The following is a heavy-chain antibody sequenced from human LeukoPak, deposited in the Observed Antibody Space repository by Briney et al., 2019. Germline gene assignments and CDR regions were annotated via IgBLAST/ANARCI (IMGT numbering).Heavy chain of an antibody. D-gene: IGHD2-2*01. J-gene: IGHJ4*02. CDR1: GFTFSSYA. V-gene: IGHV3-23*01. CDR3: AKDRVSGVVPAAM. Sequence: GGSLRLSCAASGFTFSSYAMSWVRPAPGKGLEWVSAISGSGGSTYYADSVKGRFTISRDNSKNTLYLQMNSLRAEDTAVYYCAKDRVSGVVPAAMWGQGTLVTVSS. CDR2: ISGSGGST.